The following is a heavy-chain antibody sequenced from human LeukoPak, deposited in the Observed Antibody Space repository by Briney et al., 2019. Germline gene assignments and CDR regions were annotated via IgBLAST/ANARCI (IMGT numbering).Heavy chain of an antibody. Sequence: ASVKVSCKASEGTFSNYAISWVRQAPGQGLEWMGGIIPIFGTIDYAQKFQGRVTITADESTSTAYMELSSLRSEDTAVYYCARDPNGDYIGAFDFRGQGTMVTVSS. CDR1: EGTFSNYA. D-gene: IGHD4-17*01. CDR2: IIPIFGTI. CDR3: ARDPNGDYIGAFDF. J-gene: IGHJ3*01. V-gene: IGHV1-69*13.